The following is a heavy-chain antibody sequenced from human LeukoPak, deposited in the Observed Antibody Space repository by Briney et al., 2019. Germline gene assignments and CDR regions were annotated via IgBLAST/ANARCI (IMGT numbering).Heavy chain of an antibody. CDR3: ARLGGDPGFDY. CDR1: GFTFSSYS. Sequence: GGSLRLSCAASGFTFSSYSMNWVRQAPGKGLEWVSYISSSSSTIYYADSVKGRFTISRDNAKNSLYLQMNSLRAEDTAVYYCARLGGDPGFDYWGQGTLVTVSS. D-gene: IGHD3-10*01. J-gene: IGHJ4*02. CDR2: ISSSSSTI. V-gene: IGHV3-48*01.